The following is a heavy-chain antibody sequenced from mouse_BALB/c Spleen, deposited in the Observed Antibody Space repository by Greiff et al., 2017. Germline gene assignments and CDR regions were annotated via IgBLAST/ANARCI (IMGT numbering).Heavy chain of an antibody. J-gene: IGHJ3*01. CDR1: GFNINDTY. Sequence: EVQLQQSGAELVEPGASVKLSCTASGFNINDTYMHWVKRRPEQGLEWIGRIDPANGNTKYDPKFQGKATITADTSSNTAYLQLSSLTSEDTAVYYCARSHLITTVVEGAYGGQGTLVT. CDR3: ARSHLITTVVEGAY. CDR2: IDPANGNT. D-gene: IGHD1-1*01. V-gene: IGHV14-3*02.